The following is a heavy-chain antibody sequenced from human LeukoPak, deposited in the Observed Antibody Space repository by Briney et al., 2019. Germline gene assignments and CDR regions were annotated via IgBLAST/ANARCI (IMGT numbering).Heavy chain of an antibody. D-gene: IGHD1-26*01. CDR2: ITNSGRST. Sequence: GGSLRLSCEASGFSFSNYYMSWIRQAPGKGLEWVSYITNSGRSTNYADAVKGRFTISRDNAKKSVYLEMTDLRAEDTAVYYCAREASGNYHVFDSWGQGTLVTVSS. J-gene: IGHJ4*02. V-gene: IGHV3-11*04. CDR3: AREASGNYHVFDS. CDR1: GFSFSNYY.